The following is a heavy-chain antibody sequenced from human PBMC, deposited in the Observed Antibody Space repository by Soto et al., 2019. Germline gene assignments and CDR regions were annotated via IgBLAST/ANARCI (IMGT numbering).Heavy chain of an antibody. CDR3: VGQRTSVLTQRYFEY. V-gene: IGHV4-39*01. CDR1: GGSVSNSNYY. CDR2: VYYRGRS. Sequence: SETVSRTCTVSGGSVSNSNYYCGWIRQAAGKGLEWIGSVYYRGRSYSKSSVKSRVTISVDTSKNQFSLNLNSVTASDTAVYYCVGQRTSVLTQRYFEYGVPGGLVT. D-gene: IGHD2-8*01. J-gene: IGHJ4*02.